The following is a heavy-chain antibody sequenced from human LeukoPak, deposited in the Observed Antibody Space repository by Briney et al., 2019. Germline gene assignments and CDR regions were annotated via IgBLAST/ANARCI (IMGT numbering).Heavy chain of an antibody. CDR3: ARHLGGDRTSGFYNY. CDR2: IYPGDSDT. CDR1: GYSFTYYY. V-gene: IGHV5-51*01. Sequence: GESLKISCKASGYSFTYYYIGWVRQMPGKGLEWMGIIYPGDSDTKYSPSFQGQVTISADKSINTAYLEWSSLRAPDTAMYYCARHLGGDRTSGFYNYWGQGTLVTVSS. J-gene: IGHJ4*02. D-gene: IGHD3-22*01.